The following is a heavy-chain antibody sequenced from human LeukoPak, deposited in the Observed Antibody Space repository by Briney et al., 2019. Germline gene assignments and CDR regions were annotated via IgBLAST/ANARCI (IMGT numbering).Heavy chain of an antibody. V-gene: IGHV3-74*01. CDR2: INSDGSST. CDR1: GFTFSGYW. D-gene: IGHD5-12*01. Sequence: GGSLRLSCAASGFTFSGYWMHWVRQAPGKGLVWVSRINSDGSSTSYADSVKGRFTISRDNAKNTLYLQMNSLRAEDTAVYYCARSGYDPSIDYWGQGTLVTVSS. CDR3: ARSGYDPSIDY. J-gene: IGHJ4*02.